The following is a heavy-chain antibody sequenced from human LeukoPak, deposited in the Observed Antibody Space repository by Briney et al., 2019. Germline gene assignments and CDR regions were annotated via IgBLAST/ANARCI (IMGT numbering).Heavy chain of an antibody. CDR1: GYTFTSYG. V-gene: IGHV1-18*01. Sequence: ASVKVSCTASGYTFTSYGISWVRQAPGQGLEWMGWISAYNGNTNYAQKLQGRVTMTTDTSTSTAYMELRSLRSDDTAVYYCARDLDDSSGYYYVPFDYWGQGTLVTVSS. J-gene: IGHJ4*02. D-gene: IGHD3-22*01. CDR2: ISAYNGNT. CDR3: ARDLDDSSGYYYVPFDY.